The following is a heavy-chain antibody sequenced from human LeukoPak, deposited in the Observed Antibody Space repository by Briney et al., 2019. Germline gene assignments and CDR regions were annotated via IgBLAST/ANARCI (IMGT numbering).Heavy chain of an antibody. J-gene: IGHJ4*02. CDR1: GGSISSYY. D-gene: IGHD3-22*01. Sequence: PSETLSLTCTVSGGSISSYYWSWIRQPPGKGLEWIGEINHSGSTNYNPSLKSRVTISVDTSKNQFSLKLSSVTAADTAVYYCASVENYYDSSGFDYWGQGTLVTVS. CDR3: ASVENYYDSSGFDY. CDR2: INHSGST. V-gene: IGHV4-34*01.